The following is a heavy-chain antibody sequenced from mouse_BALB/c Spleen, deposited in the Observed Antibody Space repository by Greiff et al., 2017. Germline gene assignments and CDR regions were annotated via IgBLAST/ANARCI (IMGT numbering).Heavy chain of an antibody. Sequence: DVHLVESGGGLVQPGGSRKLSCAASGFTFSSFGMHWVRQAPEKGLEWVAYISSGSSTIYYADTVKGRFTISRDNPKNTLFLQMTSLRSEDTAMYYCARSGLGSSAWFAYWGQGTLVTVSA. V-gene: IGHV5-17*02. D-gene: IGHD1-1*01. CDR3: ARSGLGSSAWFAY. J-gene: IGHJ3*01. CDR1: GFTFSSFG. CDR2: ISSGSSTI.